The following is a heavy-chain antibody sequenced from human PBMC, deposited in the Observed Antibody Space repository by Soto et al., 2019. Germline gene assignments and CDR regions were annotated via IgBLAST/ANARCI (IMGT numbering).Heavy chain of an antibody. Sequence: GGSLRLSCAASGFTFSSYAMHWVRQAPGKGLEYVSAISSNGGSTYYADSVKGRFTISRDNSKNTLYLQMGSLRAEDMAVYYCARDGDSSGYYYTFLDYWGQGTLVTVSS. V-gene: IGHV3-64*02. J-gene: IGHJ4*02. CDR1: GFTFSSYA. CDR3: ARDGDSSGYYYTFLDY. CDR2: ISSNGGST. D-gene: IGHD3-22*01.